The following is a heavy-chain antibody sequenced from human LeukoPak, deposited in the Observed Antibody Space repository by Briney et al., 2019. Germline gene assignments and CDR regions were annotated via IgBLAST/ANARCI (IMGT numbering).Heavy chain of an antibody. J-gene: IGHJ3*02. Sequence: PGGSLRLSRAASGFTFSSYGMHWVRQAPGKGLEWVAVISYDGSNKYYADSVKGRFTISRDNSKNTLYLQVNSLRAEDTAVYYCAKDHRGYFDWLDAFDIWGQGTMVTVSS. CDR3: AKDHRGYFDWLDAFDI. CDR2: ISYDGSNK. V-gene: IGHV3-30*18. CDR1: GFTFSSYG. D-gene: IGHD3-9*01.